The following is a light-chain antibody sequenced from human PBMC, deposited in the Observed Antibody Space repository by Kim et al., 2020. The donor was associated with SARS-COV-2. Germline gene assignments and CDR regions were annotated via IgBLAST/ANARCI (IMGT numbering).Light chain of an antibody. CDR2: ANT. CDR1: SSNIGAGYE. J-gene: IGLJ1*01. Sequence: QRVTISCTGSSSNIGAGYEVQWYQQLPGTAPKLVIYANTNRPSGIPDRFSGSKSGTSASLAITGLLAADEADYYCQSYDSGLSGSVFGTGTKVTVL. V-gene: IGLV1-40*01. CDR3: QSYDSGLSGSV.